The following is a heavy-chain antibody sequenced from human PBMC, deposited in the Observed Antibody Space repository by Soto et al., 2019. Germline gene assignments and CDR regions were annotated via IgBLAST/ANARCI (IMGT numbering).Heavy chain of an antibody. V-gene: IGHV3-30-3*01. CDR3: ARDSTWGGRNYYYYGMDV. Sequence: QVQLVESGGGVVQPGRSLRLSCAASGFTFSSYAMHWVRQAPGKGLEWVAVISYDGSNKYYADSVKGRFTISRDNSKNTLYLQMNSLRAEDTAVYYCARDSTWGGRNYYYYGMDVWGQGTTVTVSS. D-gene: IGHD3-16*01. CDR1: GFTFSSYA. J-gene: IGHJ6*02. CDR2: ISYDGSNK.